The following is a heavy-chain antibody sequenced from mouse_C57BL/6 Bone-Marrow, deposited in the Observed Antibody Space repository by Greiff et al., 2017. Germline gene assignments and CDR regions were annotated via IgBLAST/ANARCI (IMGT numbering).Heavy chain of an antibody. CDR3: ARDNYGRSYWYFDF. J-gene: IGHJ1*03. D-gene: IGHD1-1*01. CDR1: GYTFTSYW. V-gene: IGHV1-69*01. CDR2: IDPSDSYT. Sequence: QVQLQQPGAELVMPGASVKLSCKASGYTFTSYWMHWVKQRPGQGLEWIGEIDPSDSYTNYNQKFKGKSTLTVDKSSSTAYMQLSSLTSEDSAVYYCARDNYGRSYWYFDFWGTGTTVTVSA.